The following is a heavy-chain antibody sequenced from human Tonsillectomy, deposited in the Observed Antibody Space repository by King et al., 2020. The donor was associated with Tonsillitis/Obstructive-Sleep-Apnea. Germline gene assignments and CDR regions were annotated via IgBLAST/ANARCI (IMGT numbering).Heavy chain of an antibody. J-gene: IGHJ5*02. D-gene: IGHD3-16*02. CDR3: AREGGQGVIPNWFDP. CDR1: GYRFTSYW. V-gene: IGHV5-51*01. CDR2: IYPGDSDT. Sequence: QLVQSGAEVKKPGESLKISCKGSGYRFTSYWIGWVRQMPGKGLEWMGIIYPGDSDTRYSPSIQGQVTISADNSINTAYLQWTSLKASDTAMYYCAREGGQGVIPNWFDPWGQGTLVTVSS.